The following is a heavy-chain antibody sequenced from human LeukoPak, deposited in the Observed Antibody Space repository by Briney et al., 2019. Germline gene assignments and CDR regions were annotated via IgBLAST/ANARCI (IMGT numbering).Heavy chain of an antibody. J-gene: IGHJ4*02. CDR3: ARELRYFDWLPTHFDY. D-gene: IGHD3-9*01. CDR1: GSSIGTYS. Sequence: PSETLSLTCTVSGSSIGTYSWSWIRQPPGKGLEWVGYIYTTGGTHYNPSLKSRFTMSLDTSKNQLSLRLSSVTAADTAVYYCARELRYFDWLPTHFDYWGQGTLVTVSS. CDR2: IYTTGGT. V-gene: IGHV4-4*09.